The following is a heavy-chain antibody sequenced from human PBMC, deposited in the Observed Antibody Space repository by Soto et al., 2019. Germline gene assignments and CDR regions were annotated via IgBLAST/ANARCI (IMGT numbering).Heavy chain of an antibody. D-gene: IGHD5-18*01. Sequence: PGGSLRLSCAASGFTFSSYAMSWVRQAPGKGLEWVAVMSYDGSRKYYADSVKGRFTISRDNSNNTLSLEMNSLRTEDTAVYYCARDLYSYGYPDYWGQGTLVTVSS. V-gene: IGHV3-30*03. CDR2: MSYDGSRK. CDR1: GFTFSSYA. J-gene: IGHJ4*02. CDR3: ARDLYSYGYPDY.